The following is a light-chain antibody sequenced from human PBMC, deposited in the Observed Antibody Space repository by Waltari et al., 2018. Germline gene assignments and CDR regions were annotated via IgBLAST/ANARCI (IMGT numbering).Light chain of an antibody. V-gene: IGKV1-39*01. CDR3: QQSYSTPSIT. J-gene: IGKJ5*01. CDR2: AAS. CDR1: QSISRY. Sequence: DIQMTQSPSSLSASVGDRVTITCRASQSISRYLNWYQQKPGKAPKLLIYAASSLQSGVPSRFSGSGSGTEFTLTISSLQPEDFATYYCQQSYSTPSITFGQGTRLEIK.